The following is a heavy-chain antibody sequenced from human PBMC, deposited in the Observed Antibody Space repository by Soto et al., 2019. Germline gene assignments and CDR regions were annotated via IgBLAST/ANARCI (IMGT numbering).Heavy chain of an antibody. D-gene: IGHD1-1*01. CDR2: VHISGHS. V-gene: IGHV4-4*02. J-gene: IGHJ5*01. CDR3: GRVRRVCSPNNCSFAP. CDR1: GGSVRAPDW. Sequence: QVHLQESGPGLVAPSGTLSLTCTLSGGSVRAPDWWNWVRQSPDKGLEWIAEVHISGHSNYNPSLRVRFSGSKAPPKNQFYLILISVPAANTPFYSGGRVRRVCSPNNCSFAPGGQGTRVTIPS.